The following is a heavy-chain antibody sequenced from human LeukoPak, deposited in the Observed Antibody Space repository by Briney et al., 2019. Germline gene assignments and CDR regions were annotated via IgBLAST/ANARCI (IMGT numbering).Heavy chain of an antibody. CDR1: GGSISSYY. V-gene: IGHV4-59*01. Sequence: SETLSLTCTVSGGSISSYYWSWIRQPPGKGLEWFGYIYYSGSTNYNPSLKSRVTISVDTSKNQFSLKLSSVTAADTAVYYCATYGGNSGPLFDYWGQGTLVTVSS. CDR2: IYYSGST. CDR3: ATYGGNSGPLFDY. J-gene: IGHJ4*02. D-gene: IGHD4-23*01.